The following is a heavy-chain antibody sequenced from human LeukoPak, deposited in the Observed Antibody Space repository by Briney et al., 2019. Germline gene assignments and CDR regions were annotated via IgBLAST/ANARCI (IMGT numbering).Heavy chain of an antibody. CDR1: GFTFSSYW. Sequence: GGSLRLSCAASGFTFSSYWMSWVRQAPGKGLEWVANIKQDGREKYYVEAVKGGFTISRDNAKNSLYLQMNSLRAEDTAVYYCAGDEYGSGSLRYWGQGTLVTVSS. J-gene: IGHJ4*02. CDR2: IKQDGREK. CDR3: AGDEYGSGSLRY. V-gene: IGHV3-7*01. D-gene: IGHD3-10*01.